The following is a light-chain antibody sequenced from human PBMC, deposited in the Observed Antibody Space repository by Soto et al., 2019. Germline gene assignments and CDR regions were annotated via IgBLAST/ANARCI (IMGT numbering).Light chain of an antibody. CDR3: QQLHSYPYT. CDR1: QSVTTT. CDR2: KAS. J-gene: IGKJ2*01. V-gene: IGKV1-5*03. Sequence: RTPSPATLSVSRGVRAPLSCRASQSVTTTVAWYQKRAGKDPNLLIYKASRLESGVPSRFSGTASGTEFNLTISRLQTDDCATYDCQQLHSYPYTVGQET.